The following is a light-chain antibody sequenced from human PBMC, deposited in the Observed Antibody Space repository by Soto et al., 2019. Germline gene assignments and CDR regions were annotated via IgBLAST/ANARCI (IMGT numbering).Light chain of an antibody. J-gene: IGLJ1*01. V-gene: IGLV2-23*01. CDR1: SSDVGSYNL. Sequence: QSALTQPASVSGSPGQSITISCTGTSSDVGSYNLVSWYQQHPGKAPKLKIYEGNKRPSGVSNRFSGSKSGNTASLTISGLQAEDEADYYCCSYAGRSTYVFGTGTKLTVL. CDR3: CSYAGRSTYV. CDR2: EGN.